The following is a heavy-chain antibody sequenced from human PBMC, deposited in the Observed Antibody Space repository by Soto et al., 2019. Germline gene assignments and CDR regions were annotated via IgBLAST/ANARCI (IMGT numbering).Heavy chain of an antibody. CDR2: INPSGGST. CDR1: GYTFTSYH. V-gene: IGHV1-46*01. Sequence: QVQLVQSGAEVKKPGASVKVSCKASGYTFTSYHMHWVRQAPGQGLEWVGIINPSGGSTTNVQKFQGRVPLTSDTSTNTVYMELSSLRSEATAVYYCVRQWPGSVWGQGTTVTVSS. CDR3: VRQWPGSV. J-gene: IGHJ6*02. D-gene: IGHD6-19*01.